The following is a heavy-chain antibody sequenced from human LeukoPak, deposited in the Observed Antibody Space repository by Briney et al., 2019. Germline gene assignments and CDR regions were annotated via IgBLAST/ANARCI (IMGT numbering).Heavy chain of an antibody. CDR1: GGSFSGYY. Sequence: SETLSLTCAVYGGSFSGYYWSWIRQPPGKGLEWIGEINHSGSTNYNPSLKSRVTISVDTSKNQFSLKLSSVTAADTAVYYCAREDIVVVPAGAIVGTWFDPWGQGTLVTVSS. V-gene: IGHV4-34*01. J-gene: IGHJ5*02. CDR3: AREDIVVVPAGAIVGTWFDP. D-gene: IGHD2-2*01. CDR2: INHSGST.